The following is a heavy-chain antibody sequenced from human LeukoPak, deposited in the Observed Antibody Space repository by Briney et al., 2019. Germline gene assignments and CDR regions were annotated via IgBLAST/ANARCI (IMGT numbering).Heavy chain of an antibody. CDR2: LTSGVETR. V-gene: IGHV3-23*01. D-gene: IGHD2-8*01. J-gene: IGHJ4*02. CDR3: AKEQRIRHCSEGVCMEGYYFDY. CDR1: GFPFNMFA. Sequence: PGRSLRLSCTGSGFPFNMFAMNWGRQAPGQGLEWVSGLTSGVETRKYADSVKGRFTVSRDASKNMVFLQMNDLTPEDTAVYYCAKEQRIRHCSEGVCMEGYYFDYWGQGSLVTVSS.